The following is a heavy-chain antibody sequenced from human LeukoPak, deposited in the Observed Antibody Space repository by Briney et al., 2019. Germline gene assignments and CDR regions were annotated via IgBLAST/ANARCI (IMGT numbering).Heavy chain of an antibody. D-gene: IGHD6-19*01. V-gene: IGHV3-7*01. CDR3: ARARVGSGSGWFDP. CDR2: IKQDGSEK. CDR1: GFTFSSYW. J-gene: IGHJ5*02. Sequence: PGGSLRLSCAAFGFTFSSYWMSWVRQAPGKGLEWVANIKQDGSEKYYVDSVKGRFTISRDNAKNSLYLQMNSLRAEDTAVYYCARARVGSGSGWFDPWGQGTLVTVSS.